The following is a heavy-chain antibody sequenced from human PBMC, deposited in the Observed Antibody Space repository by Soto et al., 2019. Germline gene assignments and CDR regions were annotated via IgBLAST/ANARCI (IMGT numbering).Heavy chain of an antibody. J-gene: IGHJ6*02. Sequence: ESLKISCKGSGYSFTSYWISWVRQMPGKGLEWMGRIDPSDSYTNYSRSFQGHVTISADKSLSTAYLQWSSLKASDTAMYYCAGQPGTMVRGEGMDVWGQGTTVTVS. V-gene: IGHV5-10-1*01. CDR1: GYSFTSYW. CDR2: IDPSDSYT. CDR3: AGQPGTMVRGEGMDV. D-gene: IGHD3-10*01.